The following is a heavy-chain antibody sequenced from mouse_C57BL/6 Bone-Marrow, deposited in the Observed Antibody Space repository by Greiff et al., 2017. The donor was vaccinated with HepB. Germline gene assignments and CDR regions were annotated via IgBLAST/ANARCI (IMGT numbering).Heavy chain of an antibody. CDR2: ISDGGSYT. D-gene: IGHD2-1*01. Sequence: EVMLVESGGGLVKPGGSLKLSCAASGFTFSSYAMSWVRQTPEKRLEWVATISDGGSYTYYPDNVKGRFTISRDNAKNNLYLQMSHLKSEDTAMYYCARDGNYVGGFAYWGQGTLVTVSA. J-gene: IGHJ3*01. CDR1: GFTFSSYA. CDR3: ARDGNYVGGFAY. V-gene: IGHV5-4*01.